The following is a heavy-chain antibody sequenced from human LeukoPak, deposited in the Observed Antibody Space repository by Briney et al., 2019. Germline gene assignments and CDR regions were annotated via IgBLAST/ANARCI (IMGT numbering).Heavy chain of an antibody. CDR2: ISAYNGNT. J-gene: IGHJ4*02. CDR3: ARDQDGVLTGYSY. V-gene: IGHV1-18*01. D-gene: IGHD3-9*01. Sequence: ASVKVSCKASGYTFTSYGISWVRQAPGQGLEWMGWISAYNGNTNYAQKFQGRVTMTRDTSISTAYMELSRLISDDTAVYYCARDQDGVLTGYSYWGQGTLVTVSS. CDR1: GYTFTSYG.